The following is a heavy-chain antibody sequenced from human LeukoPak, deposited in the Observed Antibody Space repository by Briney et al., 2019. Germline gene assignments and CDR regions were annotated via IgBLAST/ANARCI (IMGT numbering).Heavy chain of an antibody. V-gene: IGHV3-23*01. J-gene: IGHJ3*02. CDR1: GFTFTTYA. CDR3: AKDHPLYYYDSSGYYFTAFDI. Sequence: PGGSLRLSCAASGFTFTTYAMSWVRQAPGKGLEWVSAISGISGITYYADSVKGRFTISRDISKNTLYLQVNSLRAEDTAIYYCAKDHPLYYYDSSGYYFTAFDIWGQGTMVTVSS. D-gene: IGHD3-22*01. CDR2: ISGISGIT.